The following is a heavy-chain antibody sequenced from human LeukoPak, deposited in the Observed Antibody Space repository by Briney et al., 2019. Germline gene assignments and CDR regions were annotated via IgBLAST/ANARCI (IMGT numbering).Heavy chain of an antibody. J-gene: IGHJ6*03. Sequence: PSETLSLTCTVSGGSISSTSYYWGWIRQPPGKGLDWIASIYYSGSTYYNPSLKSRVTISVDTSKNQFSLKLSSVTAADTAVYYCARVVMVRGVIFSGPSSGYYYYMDVWGKGTTVTVSS. CDR2: IYYSGST. CDR3: ARVVMVRGVIFSGPSSGYYYYMDV. D-gene: IGHD3-10*01. CDR1: GGSISSTSYY. V-gene: IGHV4-39*07.